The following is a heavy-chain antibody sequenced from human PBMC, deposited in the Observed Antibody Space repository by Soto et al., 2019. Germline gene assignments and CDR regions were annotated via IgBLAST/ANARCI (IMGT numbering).Heavy chain of an antibody. Sequence: PSDTLSLICAVYGGSFSGYYCSWIRQPPGKGLEWIGEIHHSGSTNYKPSLKSRVTISVDTSKNQFSLKLSSVTAADTAVYYCARVKGYRTPSGYYFDYWGHGMVVTVSS. J-gene: IGHJ4*01. D-gene: IGHD4-4*01. V-gene: IGHV4-34*01. CDR1: GGSFSGYY. CDR3: ARVKGYRTPSGYYFDY. CDR2: IHHSGST.